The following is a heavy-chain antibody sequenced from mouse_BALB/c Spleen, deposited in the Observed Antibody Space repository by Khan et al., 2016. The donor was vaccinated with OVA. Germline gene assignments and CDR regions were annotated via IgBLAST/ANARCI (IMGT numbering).Heavy chain of an antibody. Sequence: VQLQESGPGLVAPSQSLSITCTVSGFSLTGYGVNWVRQPPGKGLEWLGMIWGDGSTDYNSALKSRLSISKDNSKSQVFLKMNSLQTDDTVRYYCARAYYANYREAMDYWGQGTSVTVSS. CDR2: IWGDGST. CDR3: ARAYYANYREAMDY. D-gene: IGHD2-10*01. CDR1: GFSLTGYG. J-gene: IGHJ4*01. V-gene: IGHV2-6-7*01.